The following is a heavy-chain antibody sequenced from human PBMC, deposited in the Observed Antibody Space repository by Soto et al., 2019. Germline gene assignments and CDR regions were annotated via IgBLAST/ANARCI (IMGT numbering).Heavy chain of an antibody. CDR1: GYSFTSYW. J-gene: IGHJ4*02. CDR3: ARPTREGGNFGY. V-gene: IGHV5-10-1*01. Sequence: GESLKISCKGSGYSFTSYWIGWVRQMPGKGLEWMGRIDPRDSYTNYSPSFQGHVTISADKFISTAYLQWSSLKASDTAMYYCARPTREGGNFGYWGQGTLVTVSS. D-gene: IGHD2-15*01. CDR2: IDPRDSYT.